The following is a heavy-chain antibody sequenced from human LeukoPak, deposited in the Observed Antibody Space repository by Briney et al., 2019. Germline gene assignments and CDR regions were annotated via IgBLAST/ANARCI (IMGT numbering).Heavy chain of an antibody. J-gene: IGHJ5*02. D-gene: IGHD3-10*01. Sequence: GASVKVSCKASGYTFTSYAMHWVRQAPGQRLEWMGWINAGNGNTKYSQKFQGRVTITRDTSASTAYMELSRLRSDDTAVYYCAGNLYGSGSYYNGNWFDPWGQGTLVTVSS. CDR1: GYTFTSYA. CDR2: INAGNGNT. V-gene: IGHV1-3*01. CDR3: AGNLYGSGSYYNGNWFDP.